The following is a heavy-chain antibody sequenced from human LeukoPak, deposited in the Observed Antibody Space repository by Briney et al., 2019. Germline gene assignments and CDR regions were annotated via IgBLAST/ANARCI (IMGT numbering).Heavy chain of an antibody. CDR2: ISGSGGST. CDR1: GFTFSSYA. V-gene: IGHV3-23*01. J-gene: IGHJ4*02. D-gene: IGHD2-2*01. CDR3: AKESSLHCSSTSCSPFDY. Sequence: PGGSLRLSCAASGFTFSSYAMSWVRQAPGRGLEWVSAISGSGGSTYYADSVKGRFTISRDNSKNTLYLQMNSLRAEDTAVYYCAKESSLHCSSTSCSPFDYWGQGTLVTVSS.